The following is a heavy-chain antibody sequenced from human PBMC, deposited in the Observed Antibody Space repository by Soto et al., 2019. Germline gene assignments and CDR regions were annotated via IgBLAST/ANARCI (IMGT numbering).Heavy chain of an antibody. Sequence: SETLSLTCTVSGGSISSYYWSWIRQPPGKGLELIGYIYYSGSANYNPSLKSRVTISVDTSKNQFSLKLSSVTAADTAVYYCARAYSYGYGLYFDYWVQGTLVTVS. J-gene: IGHJ4*02. D-gene: IGHD5-18*01. CDR3: ARAYSYGYGLYFDY. V-gene: IGHV4-59*08. CDR1: GGSISSYY. CDR2: IYYSGSA.